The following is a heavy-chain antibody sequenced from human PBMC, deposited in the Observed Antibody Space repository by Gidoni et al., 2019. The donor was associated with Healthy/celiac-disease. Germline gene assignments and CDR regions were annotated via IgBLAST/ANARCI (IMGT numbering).Heavy chain of an antibody. J-gene: IGHJ4*02. CDR3: AKDRPRFLEWCFDY. D-gene: IGHD3-3*01. CDR2: ISGSGGST. CDR1: GFTFSSNA. V-gene: IGHV3-23*01. Sequence: EVQLLESGGGWVQPGGSRRRPWAASGFTFSSNAMSWVRQAPGKGLEWVSAISGSGGSTYYADSVKGRFTISRDNSKNTLYLQMNSLRAEDTAVYYCAKDRPRFLEWCFDYWGQGTLVTVSS.